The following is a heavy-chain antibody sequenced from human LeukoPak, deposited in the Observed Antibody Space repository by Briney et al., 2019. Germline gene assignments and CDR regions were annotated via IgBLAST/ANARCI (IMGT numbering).Heavy chain of an antibody. J-gene: IGHJ4*02. Sequence: PSETLSLTCTVSGGSISSYYWSWIRQPPGKGLEWIGYIYYSGSTNYNPSLKSRVTISVDTSKNQFSLKLSSVTAADTAVYYCARGGVYCYDSSGYYPADEYWGQGTLVTVSS. V-gene: IGHV4-59*01. CDR3: ARGGVYCYDSSGYYPADEY. CDR2: IYYSGST. D-gene: IGHD3-22*01. CDR1: GGSISSYY.